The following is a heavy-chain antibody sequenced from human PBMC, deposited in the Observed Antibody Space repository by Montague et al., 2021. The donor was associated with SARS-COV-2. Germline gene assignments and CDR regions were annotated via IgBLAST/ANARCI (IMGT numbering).Heavy chain of an antibody. V-gene: IGHV2-70*01. CDR2: IDWDDDK. D-gene: IGHD6-19*01. CDR3: ARVRTEQWLALSFDY. J-gene: IGHJ4*02. Sequence: PALVKPTQTLTLTCTFSGFSLRTSGMCVSWIRQPPGKALEWLALIDWDDDKYYSTSLETRLNISKDTSKNQVVLTMTSMDPVDTATYYCARVRTEQWLALSFDYWGQGTLVTVSS. CDR1: GFSLRTSGMC.